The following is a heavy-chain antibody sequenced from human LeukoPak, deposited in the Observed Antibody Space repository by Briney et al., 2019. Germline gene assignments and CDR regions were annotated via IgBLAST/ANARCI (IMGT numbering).Heavy chain of an antibody. D-gene: IGHD3-10*01. V-gene: IGHV3-23*01. Sequence: PGGSLRLSCAASGFTFSSYGMSWVSQAPGKGLEWVSAVSGSGGSTYYADSVKGRFTISRDNSKNTLYLQMNSLRAEDTAVYYCARDRAGLYYGSGSSYYYYYYMDVWGKGTTVTISS. CDR3: ARDRAGLYYGSGSSYYYYYYMDV. CDR1: GFTFSSYG. J-gene: IGHJ6*03. CDR2: VSGSGGST.